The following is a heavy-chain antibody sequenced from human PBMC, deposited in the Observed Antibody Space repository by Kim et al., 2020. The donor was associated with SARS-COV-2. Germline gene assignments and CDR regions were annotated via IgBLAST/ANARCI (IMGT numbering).Heavy chain of an antibody. J-gene: IGHJ5*02. CDR2: IYHSGST. Sequence: SETLSLTCAVSGGSISSSNWWSWVRQPPGKGLEWIGDIYHSGSTNYNPSLKSRVTISVDTSKNQFSLKLSSVTAAATAVYYCARGRVGGCYYIDESFDP. D-gene: IGHD1-26*01. CDR3: ARGRVGGCYYIDESFDP. V-gene: IGHV4-4*02. CDR1: GGSISSSNW.